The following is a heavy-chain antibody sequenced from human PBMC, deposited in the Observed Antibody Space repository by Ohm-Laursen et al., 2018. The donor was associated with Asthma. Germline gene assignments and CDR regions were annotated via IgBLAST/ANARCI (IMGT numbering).Heavy chain of an antibody. CDR2: IYYSGST. Sequence: SETLSLTCTVSGGSISSYYWSWIRQPPGKGLEWNGNIYYSGSTNYNHSLKSRVTISVDTSKNQFSLKLSSVTAADTAVYYCARVPDIVVVPAAIPYWYFDLWGRGTLVTVSS. J-gene: IGHJ2*01. D-gene: IGHD2-2*02. V-gene: IGHV4-59*01. CDR1: GGSISSYY. CDR3: ARVPDIVVVPAAIPYWYFDL.